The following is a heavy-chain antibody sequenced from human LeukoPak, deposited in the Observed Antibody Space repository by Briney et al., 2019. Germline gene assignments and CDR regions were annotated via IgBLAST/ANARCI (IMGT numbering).Heavy chain of an antibody. Sequence: ASETLSLTCTVSGDSISSGDYYWSWIRQPAGKGLEWIGRIYTSGSTNYNPSLKSRVTISVDTSKNQFSLKLSSVTAADTAVYYCARVERGGPNWFDPWGRGTLVTVPS. V-gene: IGHV4-61*02. CDR1: GDSISSGDYY. J-gene: IGHJ5*02. CDR3: ARVERGGPNWFDP. D-gene: IGHD2-15*01. CDR2: IYTSGST.